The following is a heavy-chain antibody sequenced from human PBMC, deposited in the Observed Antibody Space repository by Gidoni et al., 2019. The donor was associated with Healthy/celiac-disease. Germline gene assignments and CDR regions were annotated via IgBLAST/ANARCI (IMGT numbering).Heavy chain of an antibody. CDR1: GFTFSSYG. J-gene: IGHJ4*02. CDR3: ASIAAAAPFDY. D-gene: IGHD6-13*01. CDR2: IRYDGSNK. Sequence: QVQLVESGGGVVQPGGSLRLSCAASGFTFSSYGMHWVRQAPGKGLEWVAFIRYDGSNKYYADSVKGRFTISRDNSKNTLYLQMNSLRAEDTAVYYCASIAAAAPFDYWGQGTLVTVSS. V-gene: IGHV3-30*02.